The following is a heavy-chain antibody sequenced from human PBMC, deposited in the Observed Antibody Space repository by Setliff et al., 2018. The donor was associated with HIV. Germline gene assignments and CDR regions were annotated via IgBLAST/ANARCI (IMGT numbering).Heavy chain of an antibody. V-gene: IGHV4-4*07. CDR3: ARARTIGVSAVFFDP. CDR1: GGSISSYY. D-gene: IGHD3-3*01. Sequence: SETLSLTCTVSGGSISSYYWSWIRQPAGKEPELIGHVYVAGTVIYNPSLASRLTISIVPSKNQFSLDLTSVTAADTGKYYCARARTIGVSAVFFDPWGQGIPVTVSS. CDR2: VYVAGTV. J-gene: IGHJ5*02.